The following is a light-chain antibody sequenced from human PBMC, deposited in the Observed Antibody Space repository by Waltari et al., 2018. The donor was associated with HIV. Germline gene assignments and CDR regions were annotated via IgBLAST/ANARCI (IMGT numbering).Light chain of an antibody. CDR1: QNINNY. CDR3: QQSYTSPT. CDR2: TTT. Sequence: DIQMTQSLSSLSASVGDRVTITCRASQNINNYLNWYQQKPGRAPRVLISTTTALQSGVPSRFSGSGSGTDFSLTITGLQPEDFGTYFCQQSYTSPTFGPGTTLDLK. V-gene: IGKV1-39*01. J-gene: IGKJ3*01.